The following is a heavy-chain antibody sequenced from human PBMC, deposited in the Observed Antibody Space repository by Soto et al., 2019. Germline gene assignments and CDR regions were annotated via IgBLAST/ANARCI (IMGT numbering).Heavy chain of an antibody. J-gene: IGHJ4*02. CDR3: AKGEVRGIIPSYFDY. CDR2: IKSKTDGGTT. D-gene: IGHD3-10*01. Sequence: GGSLRLSCAASGFTFSNAWMSWVRQAPGKGLEWVGRIKSKTDGGTTDYAAPVKGRFTISRDDSKNTLYLQMDSLRAGDTAVYYCAKGEVRGIIPSYFDYWGLGTLVTVSS. CDR1: GFTFSNAW. V-gene: IGHV3-15*01.